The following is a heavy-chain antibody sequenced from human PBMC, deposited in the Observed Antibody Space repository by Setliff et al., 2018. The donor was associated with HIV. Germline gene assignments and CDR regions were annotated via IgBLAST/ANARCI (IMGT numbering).Heavy chain of an antibody. Sequence: VGSLRLSCVASGFTFSTFAMHWVRQAPGKGLEWVSVISYDGSNKYYGDSVKGRFTISRDNSKNTLYLQMNSLRAEDTAVYYCARGPNRYSGTYSYYYYMDVWGKGTTVTVSS. CDR3: ARGPNRYSGTYSYYYYMDV. CDR1: GFTFSTFA. D-gene: IGHD1-26*01. J-gene: IGHJ6*03. V-gene: IGHV3-30*01. CDR2: ISYDGSNK.